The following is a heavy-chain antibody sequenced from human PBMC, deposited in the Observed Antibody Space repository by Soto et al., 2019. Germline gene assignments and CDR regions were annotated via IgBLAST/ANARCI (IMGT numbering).Heavy chain of an antibody. CDR2: INPSGGST. CDR1: GYTFTIYY. J-gene: IGHJ3*02. CDR3: ARRYYYDSSGYYSLGAFDI. D-gene: IGHD3-22*01. Sequence: ASVKVSCKASGYTFTIYYMHWVRQAPGQGLEWMGIINPSGGSTSYAQKFQGRVTMTRDTSKSTVYMELSSLRSEDTAVYYCARRYYYDSSGYYSLGAFDIWGQGTMVTVSS. V-gene: IGHV1-46*01.